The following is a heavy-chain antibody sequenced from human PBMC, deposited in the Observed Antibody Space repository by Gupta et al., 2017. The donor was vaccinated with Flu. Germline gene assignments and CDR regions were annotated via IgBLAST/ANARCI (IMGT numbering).Heavy chain of an antibody. J-gene: IGHJ4*02. CDR2: IIPIVGTA. Sequence: LEWMGGIIPIVGTANYAQKFQGRVTITADESTSTAYMELSSLRSEDTAVYYCARGLVVVAATDGKDAYYFDYWGQGTLVTVSS. V-gene: IGHV1-69*01. CDR3: ARGLVVVAATDGKDAYYFDY. D-gene: IGHD2-15*01.